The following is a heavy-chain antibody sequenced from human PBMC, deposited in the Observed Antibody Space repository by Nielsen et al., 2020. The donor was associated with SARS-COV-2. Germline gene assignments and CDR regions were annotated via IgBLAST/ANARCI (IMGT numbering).Heavy chain of an antibody. CDR1: GYTFTGYY. CDR2: INPNSGDT. J-gene: IGHJ5*02. CDR3: ARGKFDP. V-gene: IGHV1-2*04. Sequence: ASVKVSCKASGYTFTGYYIHWVRQAPGQGLEWMGWINPNSGDTNYSQKFQGWVTMATDTSITTAYMELSSLRSEDTAVYYCARGKFDPWGQGTLVTVSS.